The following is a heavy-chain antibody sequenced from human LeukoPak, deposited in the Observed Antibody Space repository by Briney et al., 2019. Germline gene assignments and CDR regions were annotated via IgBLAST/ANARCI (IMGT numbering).Heavy chain of an antibody. CDR3: ARDSYSYGYGGFDY. CDR2: IYSTGNT. Sequence: SETLSLTCTVSGGSISSGDRYWSWIRQSPGKGLEWIGYIYSTGNTYYNPFLKSRVIISVDTSKNQFSLELNSVTAADTAVYYCARDSYSYGYGGFDYWGQGILVTVSS. D-gene: IGHD5-18*01. CDR1: GGSISSGDRY. J-gene: IGHJ4*02. V-gene: IGHV4-30-4*01.